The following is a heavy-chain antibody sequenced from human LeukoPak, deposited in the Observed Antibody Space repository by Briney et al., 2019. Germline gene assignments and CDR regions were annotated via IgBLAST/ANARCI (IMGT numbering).Heavy chain of an antibody. J-gene: IGHJ4*02. D-gene: IGHD3-22*01. CDR1: GFTFSSYA. Sequence: GGSLRLSCAASGFTFSSYAMSWVRQAPGKGLEWVSAISGSGGSTYYADSVKGRFTISRDSSKNTLYLQMNSLRAEDTAVYYCAKRPGSSGYYYDWGQGTLVTVSS. V-gene: IGHV3-23*01. CDR2: ISGSGGST. CDR3: AKRPGSSGYYYD.